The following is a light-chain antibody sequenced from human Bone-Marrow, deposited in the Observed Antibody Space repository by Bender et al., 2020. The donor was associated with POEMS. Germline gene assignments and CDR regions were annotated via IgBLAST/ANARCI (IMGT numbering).Light chain of an antibody. CDR1: SRDIGGGES. J-gene: IGLJ1*01. Sequence: QAALTQPRSVSGSPGQSVTISCTGTSRDIGGGESVSWYKQNADKAPQLIIYDVSKRPSGVPDRFSGSKFGNAASLTISGLQAEDEATDYCSSYASSSTLLFGTGTTVTVL. V-gene: IGLV2-11*01. CDR3: SSYASSSTLL. CDR2: DVS.